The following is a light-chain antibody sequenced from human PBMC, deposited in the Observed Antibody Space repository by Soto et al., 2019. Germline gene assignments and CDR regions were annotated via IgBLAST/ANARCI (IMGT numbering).Light chain of an antibody. CDR3: QQRYSTTPT. CDR2: AAS. CDR1: QSISSY. J-gene: IGKJ1*01. Sequence: DIQMTQSPSSLSASVGDRVSITCRASQSISSYLNWYQQKPGKAPKLLIYAASSLQSGVPSRFSRSVSGTDFNLTISSLQPEDCATYYCQQRYSTTPTFGQGTKVDIK. V-gene: IGKV1-39*01.